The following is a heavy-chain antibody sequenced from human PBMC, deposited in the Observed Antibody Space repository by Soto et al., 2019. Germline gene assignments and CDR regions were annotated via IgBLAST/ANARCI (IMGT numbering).Heavy chain of an antibody. J-gene: IGHJ4*02. CDR3: AKGTRIAARPLFDY. CDR2: ISASGGST. V-gene: IGHV3-23*01. Sequence: LRLSCAASVFTFSSYAMSWVRQAPGKGLEWVSVISASGGSTYYADSLKGRFTISRDNSKNTLSLQVNSLRADDTAVYYCAKGTRIAARPLFDYWGQGTLVTVSS. D-gene: IGHD6-6*01. CDR1: VFTFSSYA.